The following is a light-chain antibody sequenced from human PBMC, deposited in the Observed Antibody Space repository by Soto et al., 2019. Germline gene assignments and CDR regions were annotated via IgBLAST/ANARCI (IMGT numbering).Light chain of an antibody. V-gene: IGLV2-11*01. J-gene: IGLJ3*02. Sequence: QSALTQPRSVSGSPGQSVTISCTGTISDVGGYNYVSWYQQHPGKAPKLMIYDVNKRPSGVPDRFSGSKSGNTASLTISGLQAEDEADYHCCSYAGSSTWVFGGGTKLTVL. CDR1: ISDVGGYNY. CDR3: CSYAGSSTWV. CDR2: DVN.